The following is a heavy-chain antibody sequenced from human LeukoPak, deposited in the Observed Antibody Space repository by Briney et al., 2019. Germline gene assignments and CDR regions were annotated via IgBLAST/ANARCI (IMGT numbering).Heavy chain of an antibody. V-gene: IGHV3-30*02. CDR1: GFSFSSYG. J-gene: IGHJ4*02. CDR3: ARILDSVWGELGY. D-gene: IGHD6-19*01. Sequence: GGSLRLSCAGSGFSFSSYGMHWVRQAPGKGLEWMAFIRSDGSNNYYADSVKGRFTISRDKSKNPLYLQMNSLRAEDTAVYYCARILDSVWGELGYWGQGTLVTVSS. CDR2: IRSDGSNN.